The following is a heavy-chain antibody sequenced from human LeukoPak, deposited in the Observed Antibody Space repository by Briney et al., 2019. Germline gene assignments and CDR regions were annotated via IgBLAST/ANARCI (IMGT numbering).Heavy chain of an antibody. V-gene: IGHV4-39*01. D-gene: IGHD2-2*01. CDR3: VRHLGPAQIHSYFGY. J-gene: IGHJ4*02. Sequence: SETLSLTCTVSGGSISSSSYYWGWPRQPPGKGLEWIGTFYYSGSTYYNSSLKSRVTISVDTSKNQFSLKLRSVTAADTAVYYCVRHLGPAQIHSYFGYWGQGTLVTVSS. CDR2: FYYSGST. CDR1: GGSISSSSYY.